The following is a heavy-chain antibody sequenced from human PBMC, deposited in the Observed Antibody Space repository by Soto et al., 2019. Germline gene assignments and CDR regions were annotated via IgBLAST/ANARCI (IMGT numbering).Heavy chain of an antibody. D-gene: IGHD5-12*01. CDR3: ARDPNIVATITAIYYYYGMDV. Sequence: TGGSLRLSCAASGFTFSSYWMSWVRQAPGKGLEWVANIKQDGSEKYYVDSVKGRFTISRDNAKNSLYLQMNSLRAEDTAVYYCARDPNIVATITAIYYYYGMDVWGQGTTVTVS. CDR2: IKQDGSEK. J-gene: IGHJ6*02. CDR1: GFTFSSYW. V-gene: IGHV3-7*01.